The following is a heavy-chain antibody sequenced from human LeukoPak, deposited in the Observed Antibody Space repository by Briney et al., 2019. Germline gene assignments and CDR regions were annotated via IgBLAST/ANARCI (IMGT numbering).Heavy chain of an antibody. D-gene: IGHD4-17*01. CDR1: GYSFTASY. Sequence: ASVKVSCKASGYSFTASYVHWVRQAPGQGLEWMGWISSYNGNTNYAQKLQGRVTMTTDTSTSTAYMELRSLRSDDTAVYYCARDNRRLSATVTTKSSSDYWGQGTLVTASS. CDR3: ARDNRRLSATVTTKSSSDY. CDR2: ISSYNGNT. J-gene: IGHJ4*02. V-gene: IGHV1-18*04.